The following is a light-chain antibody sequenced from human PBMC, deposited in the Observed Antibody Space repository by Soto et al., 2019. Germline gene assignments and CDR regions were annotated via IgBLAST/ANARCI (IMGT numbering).Light chain of an antibody. V-gene: IGKV3-15*01. CDR3: QQYTSWPIT. J-gene: IGKJ5*01. Sequence: ELVLTQSPVTLSVSPGERVTLSCRASQRVGSNYLAWYQQKPGQTPRLLIYGISAWDTGIPDRFSGSGSGTEFTLTISSLQSEDFAVYYCQQYTSWPITFGQGTRLEIK. CDR2: GIS. CDR1: QRVGSN.